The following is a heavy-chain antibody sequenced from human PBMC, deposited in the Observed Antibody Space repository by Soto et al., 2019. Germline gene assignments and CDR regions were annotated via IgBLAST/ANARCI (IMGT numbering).Heavy chain of an antibody. CDR2: IWYDGSEK. J-gene: IGHJ4*02. CDR1: GFTFSSHG. CDR3: ARWGNWKVADY. D-gene: IGHD1-1*01. V-gene: IGHV3-33*01. Sequence: QVLLVQSGGGVVQPGWSLRLSCAASGFTFSSHGMHWVRQAPGKGLEWVAVIWYDGSEKYYRDSVKGRFTISRDNSKNTLYLQMNSLRAEDTAVYYCARWGNWKVADYWGQGTLVTVSS.